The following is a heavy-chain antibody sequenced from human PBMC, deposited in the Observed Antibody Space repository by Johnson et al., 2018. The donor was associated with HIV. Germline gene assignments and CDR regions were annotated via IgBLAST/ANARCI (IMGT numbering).Heavy chain of an antibody. D-gene: IGHD2-15*01. CDR2: ISWNSGSI. V-gene: IGHV3-9*01. CDR3: AGGPTRSAFEI. CDR1: GFTFDDYA. J-gene: IGHJ3*02. Sequence: VQLVESGGGLVQPGRSLRLSCAASGFTFDDYAMHWVRQAPGKGLEWVSGISWNSGSIGYADSVKGRFTISRDNAKNSLYLQMNSLRAEDTALYYCAGGPTRSAFEIWGQGTMVTVSS.